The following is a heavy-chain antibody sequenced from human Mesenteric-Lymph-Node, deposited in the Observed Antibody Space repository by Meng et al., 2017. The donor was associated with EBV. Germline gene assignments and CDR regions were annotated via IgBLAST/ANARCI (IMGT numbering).Heavy chain of an antibody. CDR1: GGSFSGYY. J-gene: IGHJ4*02. Sequence: QVQLQHGAAGVLKPSETLSLTGAVYGGSFSGYYWSWIRQPPGKGLEWIGEINHSGSTNYNPSLKSRVTISVDTSKNQFSLKLSSVTAADTAVYYCARVSLIWGGATLWGQGTLVTVSS. D-gene: IGHD3-16*01. CDR3: ARVSLIWGGATL. V-gene: IGHV4-34*01. CDR2: INHSGST.